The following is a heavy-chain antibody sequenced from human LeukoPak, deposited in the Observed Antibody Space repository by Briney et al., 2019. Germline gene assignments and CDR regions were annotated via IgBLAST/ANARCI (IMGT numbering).Heavy chain of an antibody. D-gene: IGHD3-10*01. CDR2: ISASGEST. CDR1: GFTFSYYG. CDR3: AKEGPGFGDLPAS. Sequence: HPGGSLRLSCTASGFTFSYYGMVWVRQAPGKGLEWVSGISASGESTYNADSVKGRFTISRDNSKNTLYLQMNSLRAEDTAVYFCAKEGPGFGDLPASWGQGTLVTVSS. J-gene: IGHJ5*02. V-gene: IGHV3-23*01.